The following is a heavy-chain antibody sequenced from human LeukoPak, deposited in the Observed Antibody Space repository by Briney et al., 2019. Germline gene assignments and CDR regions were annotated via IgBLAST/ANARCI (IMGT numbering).Heavy chain of an antibody. CDR2: INPNSGGT. CDR3: ARVGGYCSSTSCYFNWFDP. V-gene: IGHV1-2*02. D-gene: IGHD2-2*01. J-gene: IGHJ5*02. CDR1: GYTFTGYY. Sequence: ASVKVSCKASGYTFTGYYMHWVRQAPGQGLEWMGWINPNSGGTNYAQKLQGRVTMTRDTSISTAYMELSRLRSDDTAVYYCARVGGYCSSTSCYFNWFDPWGQGTLVTVSS.